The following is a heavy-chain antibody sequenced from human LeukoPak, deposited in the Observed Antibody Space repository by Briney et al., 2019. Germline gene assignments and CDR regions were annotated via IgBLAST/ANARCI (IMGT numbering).Heavy chain of an antibody. CDR3: ASGSGSYYNVEDYFDY. Sequence: GGSLRLSCAASGFTFSDYYMSWIRQAPGKGLEWVSYISSSGSTIYYADSVKGRFTTSRDNAKNSLYLQMDSLRAEDTAVYYCASGSGSYYNVEDYFDYWGQGTLVTVSS. CDR1: GFTFSDYY. CDR2: ISSSGSTI. V-gene: IGHV3-11*01. J-gene: IGHJ4*02. D-gene: IGHD3-10*01.